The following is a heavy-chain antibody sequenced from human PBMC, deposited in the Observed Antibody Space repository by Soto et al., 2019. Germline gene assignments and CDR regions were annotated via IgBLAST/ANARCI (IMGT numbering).Heavy chain of an antibody. V-gene: IGHV4-4*07. D-gene: IGHD4-17*01. J-gene: IGHJ4*02. CDR1: GDSFSSYS. Sequence: QVQLQESGPRLVKPSETLSLTCTVSGDSFSSYSGSWIRQPAGKGLEWIGRVYSSGSTDYNPSLKSRVTLSVDTSKNQFFLKLRSLNAADTAVDYCGRVGDYGDPKFDYWGQGTLVTVSS. CDR2: VYSSGST. CDR3: GRVGDYGDPKFDY.